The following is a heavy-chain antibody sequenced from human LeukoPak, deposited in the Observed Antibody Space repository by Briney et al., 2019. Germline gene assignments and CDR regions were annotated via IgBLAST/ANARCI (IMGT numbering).Heavy chain of an antibody. CDR2: INSDGSST. J-gene: IGHJ5*02. V-gene: IGHV3-74*01. D-gene: IGHD6-19*01. CDR1: GFTFSSYW. CDR3: ARVQKAVAGLYWFDP. Sequence: PGGSLRLSCAASGFTFSSYWMHWVRQAPGKGLVWVSHINSDGSSTSYADSVKGRFTISRDNAKNTLYLQMNSLRAEDTAVYYCARVQKAVAGLYWFDPWGQGTLVTVSS.